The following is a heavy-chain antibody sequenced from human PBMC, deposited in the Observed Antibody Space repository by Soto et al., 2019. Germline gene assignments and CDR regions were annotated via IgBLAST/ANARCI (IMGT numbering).Heavy chain of an antibody. Sequence: PSETLSLTCAVYGGSFSGYYWSWIRQPPGKGLEWIGEINHSGSTNYNPSLKSRVTISVDTSKNQFSLKLSSVTAADTAVYYCARGVGGYQLPPSYYIDVWGKGTTVTVSS. V-gene: IGHV4-34*01. CDR2: INHSGST. D-gene: IGHD2-2*01. CDR1: GGSFSGYY. J-gene: IGHJ6*03. CDR3: ARGVGGYQLPPSYYIDV.